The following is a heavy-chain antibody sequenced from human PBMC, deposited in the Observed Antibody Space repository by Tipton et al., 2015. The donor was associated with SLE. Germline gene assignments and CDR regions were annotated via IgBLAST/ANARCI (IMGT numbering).Heavy chain of an antibody. CDR3: ARHLRGGTYV. Sequence: TLSLTCTVSGGYISTGSYYWSWIRQPPGKGLEWIGYFSYSGSPNYNPSLKSRVTISVDTSKNQFSLKLTSVTAADTAVYYCARHLRGGTYVWGQGTLVTVSP. CDR2: FSYSGSP. CDR1: GGYISTGSYY. D-gene: IGHD1-26*01. V-gene: IGHV4-61*01. J-gene: IGHJ4*02.